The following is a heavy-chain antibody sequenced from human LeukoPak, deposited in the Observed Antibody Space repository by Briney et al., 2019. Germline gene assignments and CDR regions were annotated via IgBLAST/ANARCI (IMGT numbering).Heavy chain of an antibody. CDR2: IYYSGST. V-gene: IGHV4-39*07. Sequence: SETLSLTCTVSGVSISSSSYYWGWVRQPPGKGLEWIGSIYYSGSTYYNPSLKSRVTISVDTSKNQFSLKLSSVTAADTAVYYCAGVPKMYYDFWSGYWDAFDIWGQGTMVTVSS. D-gene: IGHD3-3*01. J-gene: IGHJ3*02. CDR3: AGVPKMYYDFWSGYWDAFDI. CDR1: GVSISSSSYY.